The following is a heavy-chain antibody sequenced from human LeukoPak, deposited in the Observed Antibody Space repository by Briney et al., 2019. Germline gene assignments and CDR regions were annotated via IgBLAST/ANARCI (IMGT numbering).Heavy chain of an antibody. CDR1: GFIFSNAW. V-gene: IGHV3-23*01. CDR2: ISGSGGST. D-gene: IGHD1-7*01. Sequence: GGSLRLSCAASGFIFSNAWMSWVRQAPGKGLEWVSAISGSGGSTYYADSVKGRFTISRDNSKNTLYLQMNSLRAEDTAVYYCAKGGRTSDYWGQGTLVTVSS. J-gene: IGHJ4*02. CDR3: AKGGRTSDY.